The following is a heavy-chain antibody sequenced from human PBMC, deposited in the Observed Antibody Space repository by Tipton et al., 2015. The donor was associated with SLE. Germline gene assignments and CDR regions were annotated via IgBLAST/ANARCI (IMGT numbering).Heavy chain of an antibody. CDR2: ITPIFGTA. J-gene: IGHJ4*02. CDR1: GYTFTSYG. CDR3: ARGYDYGPDY. D-gene: IGHD5-12*01. V-gene: IGHV1-69*13. Sequence: QSGAEVKKPGASVKVSCKASGYTFTSYGISWVRQAPGQGLEWMGGITPIFGTANYAQKFQGRVTITADESTSTAYTELSSLRSEDTAVYYCARGYDYGPDYWGQGTLVTVSS.